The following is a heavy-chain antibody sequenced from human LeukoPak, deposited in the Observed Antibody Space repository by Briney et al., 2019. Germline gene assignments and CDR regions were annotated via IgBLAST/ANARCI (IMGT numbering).Heavy chain of an antibody. D-gene: IGHD6-19*01. V-gene: IGHV3-23*01. CDR3: AKDARRYSGWYFFDH. J-gene: IGHJ4*02. Sequence: GGSLRLSCVASGFTFSNLAMGWVRQAPGKGLEWVSVISDSGGTTYYADSVKGRFTVSRDNSRNTLYLQMNSLRVDDTAIYYCAKDARRYSGWYFFDHWGQGTLVTVSS. CDR1: GFTFSNLA. CDR2: ISDSGGTT.